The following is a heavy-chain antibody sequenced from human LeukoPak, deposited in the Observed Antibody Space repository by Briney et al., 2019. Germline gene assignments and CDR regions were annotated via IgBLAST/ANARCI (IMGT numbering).Heavy chain of an antibody. D-gene: IGHD3-22*01. CDR2: ISAYNGNT. CDR1: GYTFTSYG. J-gene: IGHJ4*02. Sequence: ASVKVSCKASGYTFTSYGISWVRQAPGQGLEWVGWISAYNGNTNYAQKLQGRVTMTTDTSTSTAYMELRSLRSDDTAVYYCARTYYYDSSGYYGYWGQGTLVTVSS. V-gene: IGHV1-18*01. CDR3: ARTYYYDSSGYYGY.